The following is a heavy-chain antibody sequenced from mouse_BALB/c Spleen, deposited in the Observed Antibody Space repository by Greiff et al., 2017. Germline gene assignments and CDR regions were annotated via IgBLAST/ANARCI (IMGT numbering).Heavy chain of an antibody. CDR1: GYTFTNYW. Sequence: VQLQQSGAELVRPGTSVKISCKASGYTFTNYWLGWVKQRPGHGLEWIGDIYPGGGYTNYNEKFKGKATLTADTSSSTAYMQLSSLTSEDSAVYFCVRRGNYWYFDVWGAGTTVTVSS. V-gene: IGHV1-63*02. J-gene: IGHJ1*01. CDR3: VRRGNYWYFDV. CDR2: IYPGGGYT. D-gene: IGHD2-1*01.